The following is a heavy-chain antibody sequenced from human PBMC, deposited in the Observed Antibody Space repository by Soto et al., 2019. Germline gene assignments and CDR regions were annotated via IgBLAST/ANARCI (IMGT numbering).Heavy chain of an antibody. CDR2: IYYSGST. V-gene: IGHV4-39*01. D-gene: IGHD5-12*01. CDR1: GGSISSSSYY. J-gene: IGHJ4*02. Sequence: QLQLQESGPGLVKPSETLSLTCTVSGGSISSSSYYWGWIRQPPGKGLEWIGSIYYSGSTYYNPSSRGGSTISVDTSRNRFSLKRGSVTAADPPLYYGAGLFSVATWVYSPYSFDYWGQGTRFTVSS. CDR3: AGLFSVATWVYSPYSFDY.